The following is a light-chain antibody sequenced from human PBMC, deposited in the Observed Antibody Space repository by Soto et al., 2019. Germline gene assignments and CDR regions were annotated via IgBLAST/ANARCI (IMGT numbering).Light chain of an antibody. CDR2: GNR. Sequence: QSVLTQPPSVSGAPGQRVTLSCTGNTSNLGAGYDVHWYQQLPGAAPKLVIFGNRNRPSGVPERFSGSKSGTSASLAITGLQAEDEADYYCASWDDSLNGGVFGGGTKLTVL. V-gene: IGLV1-40*01. CDR1: TSNLGAGYD. CDR3: ASWDDSLNGGV. J-gene: IGLJ3*02.